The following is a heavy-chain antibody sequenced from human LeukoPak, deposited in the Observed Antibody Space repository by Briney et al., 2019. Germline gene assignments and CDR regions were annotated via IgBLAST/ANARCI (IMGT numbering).Heavy chain of an antibody. Sequence: GGSLTLSCAASGFTFSSYEMNCARHAPGKGLDWVSYIISSGSTIYYAYSVKGRFTISRDNAKHSLYLQRNSLRAADTAVYHCARDWEPLATGLDYWGQGTLVTVSS. CDR1: GFTFSSYE. CDR2: IISSGSTI. V-gene: IGHV3-48*03. D-gene: IGHD1-26*01. J-gene: IGHJ4*02. CDR3: ARDWEPLATGLDY.